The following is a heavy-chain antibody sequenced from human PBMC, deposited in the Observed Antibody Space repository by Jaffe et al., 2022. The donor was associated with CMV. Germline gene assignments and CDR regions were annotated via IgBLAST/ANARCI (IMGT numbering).Heavy chain of an antibody. CDR1: GYTFTGYY. Sequence: QVQLVQSGAEVKKPGASVKVSCKASGYTFTGYYIHWVRQAPGLGLEWMGWINPNSGGRNYAQKFQGRVTMTRDTSISTAYMELTRLRSDDTAVYYCARDRGQWLDRPGDYWGQGTLVTVSA. CDR3: ARDRGQWLDRPGDY. V-gene: IGHV1-2*02. CDR2: INPNSGGR. D-gene: IGHD6-19*01. J-gene: IGHJ4*02.